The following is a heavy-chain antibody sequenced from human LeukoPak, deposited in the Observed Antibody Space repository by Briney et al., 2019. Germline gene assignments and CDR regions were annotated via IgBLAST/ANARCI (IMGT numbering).Heavy chain of an antibody. V-gene: IGHV3-66*01. J-gene: IGHJ4*02. CDR3: ARVPPYCGGDCYVDY. CDR2: IYSGGST. CDR1: GFTVSSNY. D-gene: IGHD2-21*02. Sequence: GGSLRLSCAASGFTVSSNYMSWVRQAPGKGLEWVSVIYSGGSTYYADSVKGRFTTSRDNSKNTLYLQMNSLRAEDTAVYYCARVPPYCGGDCYVDYWGQGTLVTVSS.